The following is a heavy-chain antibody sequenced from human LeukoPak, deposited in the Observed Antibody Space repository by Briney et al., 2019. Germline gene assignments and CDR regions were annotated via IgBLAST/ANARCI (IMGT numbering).Heavy chain of an antibody. V-gene: IGHV3-23*01. Sequence: GGSLRLSCAASGFTFSNYAMSWVRQAPGKGLEWVSVISGSGDSTYYADSVKGRFTISRDNSNSTLYLQMNSLRAEDTAIYYCAKVRSAVVAAATNYWGQGTLVTVSS. CDR3: AKVRSAVVAAATNY. J-gene: IGHJ4*02. CDR1: GFTFSNYA. D-gene: IGHD2-15*01. CDR2: ISGSGDST.